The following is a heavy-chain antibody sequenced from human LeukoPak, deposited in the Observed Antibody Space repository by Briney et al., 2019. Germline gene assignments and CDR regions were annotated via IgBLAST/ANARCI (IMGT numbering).Heavy chain of an antibody. Sequence: PGGSLRLSCAASGXTFKNFAMSWVRQAPGKGLEWLAVTSGDEDSTHYADSVRGHFVISSDNSKNTLFLHMNRLRAEDTAVYYCTIDLMTGFSSGWRFGYWGQGTLVTASS. J-gene: IGHJ4*02. CDR3: TIDLMTGFSSGWRFGY. V-gene: IGHV3-23*01. CDR2: TSGDEDST. CDR1: GXTFKNFA. D-gene: IGHD6-19*01.